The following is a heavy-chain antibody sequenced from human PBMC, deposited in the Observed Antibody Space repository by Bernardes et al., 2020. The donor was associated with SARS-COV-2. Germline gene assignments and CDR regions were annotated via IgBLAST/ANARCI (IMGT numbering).Heavy chain of an antibody. CDR3: ARDEAGTGYFDY. CDR2: IYHSGST. Sequence: SETLSLTCAVSGGSISSGGYSWSWIRQPPGKGLEWIGYIYHSGSTYYNPSLKSRVTISVDRSKNQFSLKLSSVTAADTAVYYCARDEAGTGYFDYWAREPWSPSPQ. J-gene: IGHJ4*02. D-gene: IGHD1-7*01. V-gene: IGHV4-30-2*01. CDR1: GGSISSGGYS.